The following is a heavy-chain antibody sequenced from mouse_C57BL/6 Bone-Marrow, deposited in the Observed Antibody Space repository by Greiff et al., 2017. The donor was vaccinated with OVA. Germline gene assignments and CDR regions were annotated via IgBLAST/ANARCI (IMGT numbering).Heavy chain of an antibody. J-gene: IGHJ4*01. D-gene: IGHD1-1*01. V-gene: IGHV1-64*01. CDR1: GYTFTSYW. Sequence: QVQLKQPGAELVKPGASVKLSCKASGYTFTSYWMHWVKQRPGQGLEWIGMIHPNSGSTNYNEKFKSKATLTVDKSSSTAYMQLSSLTSEDSAVYYWASPIYYYGSSFLDYWGQGTSVTVSS. CDR3: ASPIYYYGSSFLDY. CDR2: IHPNSGST.